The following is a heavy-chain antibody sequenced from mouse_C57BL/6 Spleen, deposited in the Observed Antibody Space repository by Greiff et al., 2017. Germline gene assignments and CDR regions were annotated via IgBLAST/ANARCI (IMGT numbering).Heavy chain of an antibody. V-gene: IGHV1-55*01. D-gene: IGHD2-14*01. J-gene: IGHJ3*01. Sequence: QVQLQQPGAELVKPGASVTMSCKASGYTFTSYWITWVKQRPGQGLEWIGDIYPGSGSTNYNEKFKSKATLPVDTSSSTAYMQLSSLTSEDSAVYYCARADRTWFAYWGQGTLVTVSA. CDR2: IYPGSGST. CDR1: GYTFTSYW. CDR3: ARADRTWFAY.